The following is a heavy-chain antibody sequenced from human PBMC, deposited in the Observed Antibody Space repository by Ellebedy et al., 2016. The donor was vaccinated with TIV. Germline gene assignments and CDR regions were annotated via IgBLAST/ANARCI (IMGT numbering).Heavy chain of an antibody. CDR2: IYYSGST. V-gene: IGHV4-59*01. Sequence: SETLSLXXTVSGGSISSYYWSWIRQPPGKGLEWIGYIYYSGSTNYNPSLKSRVTISVDTSKNQFSLKLSSVTAADTAVYYCAREVYSGYDYRGYFDYWGQGTLVTVSS. CDR3: AREVYSGYDYRGYFDY. J-gene: IGHJ4*02. CDR1: GGSISSYY. D-gene: IGHD5-12*01.